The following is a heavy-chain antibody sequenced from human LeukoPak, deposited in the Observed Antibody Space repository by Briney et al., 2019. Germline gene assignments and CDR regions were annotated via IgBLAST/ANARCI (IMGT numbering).Heavy chain of an antibody. CDR1: GFTFNSHS. V-gene: IGHV3-21*01. D-gene: IGHD3-22*01. Sequence: PGGSLRLSCAASGFTFNSHSMNWVRKAPGKGMEWVSSISRSSNDIYYADSVKGRFTISRDNAKNSLYLQMNSLRAEDTAVYYCARDYYDSSGYGSPGYWGQGTLVTVSS. CDR2: ISRSSNDI. J-gene: IGHJ4*02. CDR3: ARDYYDSSGYGSPGY.